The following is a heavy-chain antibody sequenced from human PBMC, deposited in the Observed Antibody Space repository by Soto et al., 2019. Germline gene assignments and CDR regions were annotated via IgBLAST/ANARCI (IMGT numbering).Heavy chain of an antibody. Sequence: SETLSLTCSVSGGSISNYYWSWIRQPPGKGLEWIRYSHYSGSTNYNPSFKIRVTLSVDTSRKQFSLKLSSMTAAVTAVYYCARHFYGSGSYAWFDPWGQGTLVTVS. CDR3: ARHFYGSGSYAWFDP. D-gene: IGHD3-10*01. V-gene: IGHV4-59*08. CDR1: GGSISNYY. CDR2: SHYSGST. J-gene: IGHJ5*02.